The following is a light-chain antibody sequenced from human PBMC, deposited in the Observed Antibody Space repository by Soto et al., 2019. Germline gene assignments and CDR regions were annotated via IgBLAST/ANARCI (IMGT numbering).Light chain of an antibody. CDR1: SSDVGGYNF. CDR3: SSYTSSSTSQV. Sequence: QSALTQPASVSGSPGQSITISCTGTSSDVGGYNFVSWYQQHPGKAPKLMIYEVSNRPSGVSNRFSGSKSGNTASLTISGLQAEDEADYYCSSYTSSSTSQVFGTGTKVTV. CDR2: EVS. J-gene: IGLJ1*01. V-gene: IGLV2-14*01.